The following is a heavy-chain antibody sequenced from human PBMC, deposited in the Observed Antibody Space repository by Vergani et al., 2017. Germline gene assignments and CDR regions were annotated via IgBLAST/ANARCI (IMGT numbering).Heavy chain of an antibody. V-gene: IGHV3-21*02. J-gene: IGHJ4*02. CDR3: ARGLWDCSHIRCSPPSY. D-gene: IGHD2-21*01. CDR1: GFSFSSYG. Sequence: EVQLVESGGGLVKPGGSLRLSCAASGFSFSSYGMNWVRQAPGKGLEWVASISGSSSYVFYRDSVEGRFTITRDNAKKSVYLQMKSLRAEDTAMYFCARGLWDCSHIRCSPPSYWGQGTQVAVSS. CDR2: ISGSSSYV.